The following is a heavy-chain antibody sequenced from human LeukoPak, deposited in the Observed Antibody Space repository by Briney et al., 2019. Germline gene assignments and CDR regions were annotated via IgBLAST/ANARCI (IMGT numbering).Heavy chain of an antibody. Sequence: PGGSLRLSCAASGFTFSSYVMHWVRQAPGKGLEWVAIISYDGSNEYYTDSVKGRFTISRDNSKNTLYLQMNSLRAEDTAVYYCAKVDFYDTSGYYGPTFLDYWGQGTLVTVSS. CDR1: GFTFSSYV. J-gene: IGHJ4*02. V-gene: IGHV3-30*04. D-gene: IGHD3-22*01. CDR2: ISYDGSNE. CDR3: AKVDFYDTSGYYGPTFLDY.